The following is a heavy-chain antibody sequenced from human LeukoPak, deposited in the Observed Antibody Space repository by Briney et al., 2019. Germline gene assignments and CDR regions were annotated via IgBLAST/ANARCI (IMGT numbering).Heavy chain of an antibody. CDR2: IKSKTGGGTT. CDR3: TTGVGMIVVVTIDY. V-gene: IGHV3-15*01. Sequence: GGSLRLSCAASGFTFSNAWMSWVRQAPGKGLEWVGRIKSKTGGGTTDYAAPVKGRFTISRDDSKNTLYLQMNSLKTEDTAVYYCTTGVGMIVVVTIDYWGQGTLVTVSS. D-gene: IGHD3-22*01. J-gene: IGHJ4*02. CDR1: GFTFSNAW.